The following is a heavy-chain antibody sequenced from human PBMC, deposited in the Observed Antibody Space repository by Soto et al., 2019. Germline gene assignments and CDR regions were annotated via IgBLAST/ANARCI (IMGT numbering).Heavy chain of an antibody. J-gene: IGHJ6*02. CDR2: IIPIFGTA. V-gene: IGHV1-69*01. CDR1: GGTFSSYA. CDR3: ARSLSDWDIVVVVAARYGMDV. Sequence: QVQLVQSGAEVKKPGSSVKVSCKASGGTFSSYAISWVRQAPGQGLEWMGGIIPIFGTANYAQKFQGRVTITADESTSTAHMELSSLRSEDKAVYYCARSLSDWDIVVVVAARYGMDVWGQGTKVTVCS. D-gene: IGHD2-15*01.